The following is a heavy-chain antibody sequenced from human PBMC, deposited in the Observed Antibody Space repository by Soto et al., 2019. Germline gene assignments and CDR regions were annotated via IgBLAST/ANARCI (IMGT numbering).Heavy chain of an antibody. D-gene: IGHD6-6*01. CDR1: GFTFNIYA. CDR3: ARNLYSSSYSVDY. J-gene: IGHJ4*02. CDR2: IKQDGSEK. V-gene: IGHV3-7*05. Sequence: GGSLRLSCAASGFTFNIYAMGWVRQKKGKWLEWVDNIKQDGSEKYYVDSVKGRFTISRDNAENSLYLQMNSLRAEDTAVYYCARNLYSSSYSVDYWGQGTLVTVSS.